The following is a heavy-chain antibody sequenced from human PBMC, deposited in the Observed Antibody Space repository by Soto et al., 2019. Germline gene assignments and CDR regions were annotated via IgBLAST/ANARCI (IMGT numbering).Heavy chain of an antibody. D-gene: IGHD2-21*01. CDR1: GGSFSGYY. V-gene: IGHV4-34*01. CDR2: INHSGST. CDR3: ARGRGASVIHRRRAFFFLPVL. Sequence: QVQLQQWGAGLLKPSETLSLTCAVYGGSFSGYYWSWIRQPPGKGLEWIGEINHSGSTNYNPSLKNRITTSVNPSHNPFSLQASSVTAAAPAVYYCARGRGASVIHRRRAFFFLPVLLGKRTTVNLSS. J-gene: IGHJ6*04.